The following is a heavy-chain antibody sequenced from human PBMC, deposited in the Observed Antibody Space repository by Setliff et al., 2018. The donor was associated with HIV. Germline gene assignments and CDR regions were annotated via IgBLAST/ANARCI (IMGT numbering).Heavy chain of an antibody. CDR3: GRTNFRGSGSYGGFYFDA. CDR2: IYNGAGT. V-gene: IGHV3-53*01. CDR1: GFTVNRHY. Sequence: GGSLRLSCEVSGFTVNRHYMSWVRQAPGKGLEWVSAIYNGAGTYYADSVKGRFVISRDNSNNTVYLQTNSLRAEDTAVYFCGRTNFRGSGSYGGFYFDAWGQGTQVTVSS. J-gene: IGHJ4*02. D-gene: IGHD3-10*01.